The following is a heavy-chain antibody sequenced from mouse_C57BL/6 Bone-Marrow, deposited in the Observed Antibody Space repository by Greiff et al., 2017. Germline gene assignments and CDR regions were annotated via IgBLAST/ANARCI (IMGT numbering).Heavy chain of an antibody. CDR1: GYTFTSYW. CDR3: ARGGGSYYFDY. V-gene: IGHV1-52*01. CDR2: IDPSDSET. D-gene: IGHD1-1*01. J-gene: IGHJ2*01. Sequence: QVQLQQPGAELVRPGSSVKLSCKASGYTFTSYWMHWVKQRPIQGLEWIGNIDPSDSETHYNQQFKDKATLTVDKSSSTAYMQLSSLTSEDSAVYYWARGGGSYYFDYWGQGTTLTVSS.